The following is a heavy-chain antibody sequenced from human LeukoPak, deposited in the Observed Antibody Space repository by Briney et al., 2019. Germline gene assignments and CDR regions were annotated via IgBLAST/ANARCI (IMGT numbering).Heavy chain of an antibody. CDR2: ISAYNGNT. J-gene: IGHJ4*02. V-gene: IGHV1-18*01. D-gene: IGHD6-6*01. Sequence: ASVKVSCKASGYTFTSYGISWVRQAPGQGLEWMGWISAYNGNTYYAQKLQGRVTMTTDTSTSTAYMELRSLRSDDTAVYYCAKPGSSRGIAGRRPTKYYFDYWGQGTLVTVSS. CDR3: AKPGSSRGIAGRRPTKYYFDY. CDR1: GYTFTSYG.